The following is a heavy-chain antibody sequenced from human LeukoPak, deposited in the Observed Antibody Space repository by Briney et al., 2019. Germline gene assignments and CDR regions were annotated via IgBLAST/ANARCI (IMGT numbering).Heavy chain of an antibody. J-gene: IGHJ6*02. CDR2: IYYSGST. CDR3: AREGSYSSSWYPYYYYGMDV. CDR1: GGSISSYY. D-gene: IGHD6-13*01. Sequence: SETLSLTCTVSGGSISSYYWSWIRQPPGKGLEWIGYIYYSGSTNYNPSLKSRVTISVDTSKNQFSLKLSSVTAADTAVYYCAREGSYSSSWYPYYYYGMDVWGQGTTVTVSS. V-gene: IGHV4-59*01.